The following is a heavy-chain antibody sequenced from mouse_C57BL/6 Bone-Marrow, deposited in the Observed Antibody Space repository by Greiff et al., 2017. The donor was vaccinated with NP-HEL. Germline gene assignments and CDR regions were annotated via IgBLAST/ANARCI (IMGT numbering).Heavy chain of an antibody. V-gene: IGHV14-2*01. J-gene: IGHJ1*03. Sequence: EVMLVESGAELVKPGASVKLSCTASGFNITDYYMHWVKQRTEQGLEWIGRIDPEDGETKYAPKFQGKATITADTSSNTAYLQLSSLTSEDTAVYYCARLYGSSFYWYFDVWGTGTTVTVSS. CDR2: IDPEDGET. CDR1: GFNITDYY. CDR3: ARLYGSSFYWYFDV. D-gene: IGHD1-1*01.